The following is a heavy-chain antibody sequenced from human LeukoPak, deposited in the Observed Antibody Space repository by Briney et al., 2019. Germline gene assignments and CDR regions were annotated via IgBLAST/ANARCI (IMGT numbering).Heavy chain of an antibody. J-gene: IGHJ4*02. CDR2: ISGSGGST. D-gene: IGHD6-13*01. V-gene: IGHV3-23*01. Sequence: GGSLRLSCAASGFTFSSYAMSWVRQAPGKGLEWVSAISGSGGSTYYADSVKGRFTISRDNSKNTLYLQMNSLRAEDTAVYYCASPKGSSSLRVLDYWGQGTLVTVSS. CDR3: ASPKGSSSLRVLDY. CDR1: GFTFSSYA.